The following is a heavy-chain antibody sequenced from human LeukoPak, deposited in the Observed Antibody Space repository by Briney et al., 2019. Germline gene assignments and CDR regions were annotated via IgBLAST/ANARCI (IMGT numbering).Heavy chain of an antibody. CDR3: AKDSPNYDVWRDAVFDY. D-gene: IGHD3-3*01. CDR2: ISGSGGST. J-gene: IGHJ4*02. Sequence: GGSLRLSCAASGFTFSSYAMSWVRQAPGKGLEWVSAISGSGGSTYYADSVKGRFTISRDNSKNTLYLQMNSLRAEDTAVYYCAKDSPNYDVWRDAVFDYWGQGTLVTVSS. CDR1: GFTFSSYA. V-gene: IGHV3-23*01.